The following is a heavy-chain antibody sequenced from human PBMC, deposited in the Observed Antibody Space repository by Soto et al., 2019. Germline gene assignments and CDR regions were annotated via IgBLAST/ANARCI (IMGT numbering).Heavy chain of an antibody. CDR1: GDSVSSNSAA. CDR2: TYYRSKWYN. CDR3: AXGTVPVASFYYYYGMDV. V-gene: IGHV6-1*01. D-gene: IGHD6-19*01. J-gene: IGHJ6*02. Sequence: SQTLSLTCAISGDSVSSNSAAWNWIRQSPSRGLEWLGRTYYRSKWYNDYAVSVKSRITINPDTSKNQFSLQLNSVTPEDTAVYYCAXGTVPVASFYYYYGMDVWGQGTTVTVSS.